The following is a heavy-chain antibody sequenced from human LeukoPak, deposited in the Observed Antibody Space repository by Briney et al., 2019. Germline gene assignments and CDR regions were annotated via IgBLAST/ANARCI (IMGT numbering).Heavy chain of an antibody. V-gene: IGHV3-23*01. CDR3: ADYYYYASSGYQQSYFDY. D-gene: IGHD3-22*01. CDR2: ISNSCGST. J-gene: IGHJ4*02. CDR1: GFTFTTYA. Sequence: GGSLRLSCAASGFTFTTYAMNWVRQAPGKGLEGVSGISNSCGSTYYADSVKGRFTISRDNSKNTLYLQMNSLRAEDTAVSSCADYYYYASSGYQQSYFDYWGQGTLVTVSS.